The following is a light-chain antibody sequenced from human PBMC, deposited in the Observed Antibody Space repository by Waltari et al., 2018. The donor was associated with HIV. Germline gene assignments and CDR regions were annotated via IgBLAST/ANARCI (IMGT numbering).Light chain of an antibody. Sequence: QSALTQPPSASGSPGQSVTISCTGPSSDVGGYNYVSWYQQHPGKAPKLMIYEVSKRPSGVSYRFSGSKSGNTASLTVSGLQAEDEADYYCSSYAGSRGLFGGGTKLTVL. CDR2: EVS. CDR1: SSDVGGYNY. J-gene: IGLJ2*01. CDR3: SSYAGSRGL. V-gene: IGLV2-8*01.